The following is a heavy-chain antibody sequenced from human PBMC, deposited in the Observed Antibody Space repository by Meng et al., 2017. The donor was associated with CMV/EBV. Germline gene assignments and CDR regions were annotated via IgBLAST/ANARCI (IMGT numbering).Heavy chain of an antibody. V-gene: IGHV3-7*01. Sequence: GESLKISCVASGFTSRTYWMSWVRQAPGKGLEWVANMNQDGSHKYYVVSVKGRFTISADNAKNSLYLQMNSLRAEDTAVYYCSKNGGWLIEHWGQGTMVTVSS. CDR3: SKNGGWLIEH. J-gene: IGHJ1*01. D-gene: IGHD3-16*01. CDR1: GFTSRTYW. CDR2: MNQDGSHK.